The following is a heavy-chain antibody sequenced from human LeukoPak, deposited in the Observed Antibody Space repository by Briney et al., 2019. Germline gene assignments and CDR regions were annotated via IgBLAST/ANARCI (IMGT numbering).Heavy chain of an antibody. J-gene: IGHJ3*02. CDR2: ISCSSSAI. D-gene: IGHD2-21*02. V-gene: IGHV3-48*02. CDR1: GFTFSNYN. Sequence: GGSLRLSCAASGFTFSNYNMNWVRQVPGKGLEWVSYISCSSSAIYYTHSVRGRFTISRDNAKTSLYLQMNSLRDEDTAVYYCARDRYCGGDCSDAFDIWGRGTTVTVSS. CDR3: ARDRYCGGDCSDAFDI.